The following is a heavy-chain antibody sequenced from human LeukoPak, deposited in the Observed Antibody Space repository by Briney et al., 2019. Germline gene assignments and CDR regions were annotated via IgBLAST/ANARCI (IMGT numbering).Heavy chain of an antibody. CDR1: GGTFSSYA. V-gene: IGHV1-2*02. J-gene: IGHJ4*02. Sequence: ASVKVSCKASGGTFSSYAISWVRQAPGQGLEWMGWINPNSGGTNYAQKFQGRVTMTRDTSISTAYMELSRLRSDDTAVYYCARAKRWLHNAFDYWGQGTLVTVSS. D-gene: IGHD5-24*01. CDR2: INPNSGGT. CDR3: ARAKRWLHNAFDY.